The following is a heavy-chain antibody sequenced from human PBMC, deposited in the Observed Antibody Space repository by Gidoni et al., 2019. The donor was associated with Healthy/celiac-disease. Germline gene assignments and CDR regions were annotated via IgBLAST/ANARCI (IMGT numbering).Heavy chain of an antibody. CDR2: INPSGGST. CDR1: GYTFTSYY. J-gene: IGHJ4*02. Sequence: QVQLVQSGAEVKKPGASVKVSCKASGYTFTSYYMHWVRQAPGQGLEWMGIINPSGGSTSYAQKFQGRVTMTRDTSTSTVYMELSSLRSEDTAVYYCARDYRLIKPKGVGYYFDYWGQGTLVTVSS. V-gene: IGHV1-46*01. D-gene: IGHD3-16*01. CDR3: ARDYRLIKPKGVGYYFDY.